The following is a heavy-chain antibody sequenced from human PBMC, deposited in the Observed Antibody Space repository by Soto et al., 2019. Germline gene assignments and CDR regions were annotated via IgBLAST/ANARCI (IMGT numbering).Heavy chain of an antibody. J-gene: IGHJ6*02. Sequence: SQNLSLTCAISGDSVSSNSAAWNWIRQSPSRGLEWLGRTYYRSKWYNDYAVSVKSRITINPDTSKNQFSLQLNSVTPEDTAVYYCARASSGWYGAGYYYGMDVWGQGTTVTVSS. V-gene: IGHV6-1*01. CDR2: TYYRSKWYN. CDR3: ARASSGWYGAGYYYGMDV. CDR1: GDSVSSNSAA. D-gene: IGHD6-19*01.